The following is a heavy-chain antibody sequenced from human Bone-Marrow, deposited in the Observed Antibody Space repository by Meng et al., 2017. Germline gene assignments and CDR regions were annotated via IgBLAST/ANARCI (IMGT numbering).Heavy chain of an antibody. CDR1: GLTFSSYW. CDR3: TTDWEVGATNDFGY. V-gene: IGHV3-74*01. CDR2: IDFDGSST. J-gene: IGHJ4*02. D-gene: IGHD1-26*01. Sequence: EVQLVESGGGLVQPGGSLRLSCAASGLTFSSYWMYWVRQAPGKGLVWVSRIDFDGSSTSYADSVKGRFTISRDNARNTVFLQMNSLRAEDTAVYYCTTDWEVGATNDFGYWGQGTLVTVSS.